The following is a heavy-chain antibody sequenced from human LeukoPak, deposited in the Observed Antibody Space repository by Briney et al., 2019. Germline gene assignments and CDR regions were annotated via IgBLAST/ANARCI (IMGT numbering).Heavy chain of an antibody. CDR3: ARAEGGQFPVDY. Sequence: PSETLSLTCTVSRDSISGYYWSWIRQPPGKGLEWIGYIYYSGSTNYNPSLKSRVTISVDTSKNQFSLKLSSVTAADTAVYYCARAEGGQFPVDYWGQGTLVTVSS. J-gene: IGHJ4*02. CDR2: IYYSGST. CDR1: RDSISGYY. D-gene: IGHD2-15*01. V-gene: IGHV4-59*08.